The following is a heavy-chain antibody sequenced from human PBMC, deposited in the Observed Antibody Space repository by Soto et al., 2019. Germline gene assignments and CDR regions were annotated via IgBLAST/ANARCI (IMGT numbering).Heavy chain of an antibody. Sequence: GGSLRLSCAASGFAFSSYAMTWVRQAPGKGLEWVSVISGSGGSTYYADSVKGRFTISRDNSKNTLYLQMNSLRAEDTAVYYCAKDLSIAARPVFDYWGQGTLVPVSS. CDR1: GFAFSSYA. V-gene: IGHV3-23*01. D-gene: IGHD6-6*01. CDR2: ISGSGGST. CDR3: AKDLSIAARPVFDY. J-gene: IGHJ4*02.